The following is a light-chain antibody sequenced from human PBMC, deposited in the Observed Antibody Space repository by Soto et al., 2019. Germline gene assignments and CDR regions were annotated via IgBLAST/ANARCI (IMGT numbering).Light chain of an antibody. V-gene: IGLV1-44*01. CDR1: SSNIGSNS. CDR3: ATWDDSLREV. CDR2: SNN. Sequence: QSVLTQPPSASGTPGQRVTISCSGTSSNIGSNSVNWYQQLPGTAPKLLIYSNNQRPSGVPDRFSGSKSGTSASLAISGLQSEDEADYYCATWDDSLREVFGGGTKLTV. J-gene: IGLJ2*01.